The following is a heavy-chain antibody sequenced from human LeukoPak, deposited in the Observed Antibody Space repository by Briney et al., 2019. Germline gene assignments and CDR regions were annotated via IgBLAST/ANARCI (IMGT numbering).Heavy chain of an antibody. CDR2: LYYSGST. Sequence: SSETLSLTCTVSGGSISSSNYYWVWIRQPPGKGLEWVGSLYYSGSTYYNPSLKSRVTISVDTSKNQFPLKLSSVTAADTAVYYCALRYFDRDYWGQGTLVTVSS. CDR3: ALRYFDRDY. CDR1: GGSISSSNYY. V-gene: IGHV4-39*01. J-gene: IGHJ4*02. D-gene: IGHD3-9*01.